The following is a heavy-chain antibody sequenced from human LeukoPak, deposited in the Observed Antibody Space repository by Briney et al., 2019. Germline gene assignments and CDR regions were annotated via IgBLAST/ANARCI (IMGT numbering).Heavy chain of an antibody. J-gene: IGHJ6*02. Sequence: GGSLRLSCAASGFSFRSYWMHWVRQAPGKGLVWVSRINSDGSSTSYADSVKGRFTISRDNAKNTLYLQMNSLRAEDTAIYYCARFGLRYYYAMDVWGQGTTVTVSS. CDR2: INSDGSST. D-gene: IGHD3-16*01. V-gene: IGHV3-74*01. CDR3: ARFGLRYYYAMDV. CDR1: GFSFRSYW.